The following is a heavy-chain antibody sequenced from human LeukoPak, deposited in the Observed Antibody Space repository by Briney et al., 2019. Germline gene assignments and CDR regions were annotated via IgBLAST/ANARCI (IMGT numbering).Heavy chain of an antibody. Sequence: GGSLRLSCTASGFTFSSYTINWVRQAPGKGLEWVSSISSSSSYIYYADSVRGRFTISRDNARNSLYLQMSGLRAEDTAVYYCARADYSGSSSHYLDYWGQGTQVTVSS. CDR2: ISSSSSYI. CDR3: ARADYSGSSSHYLDY. J-gene: IGHJ4*02. V-gene: IGHV3-21*06. CDR1: GFTFSSYT. D-gene: IGHD1-26*01.